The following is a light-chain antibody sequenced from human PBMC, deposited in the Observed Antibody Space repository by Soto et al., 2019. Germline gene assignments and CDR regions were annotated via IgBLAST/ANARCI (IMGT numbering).Light chain of an antibody. Sequence: QAVVTQPASVSGSPGQSITISCTGTSSDVGSYNLVSWYQQHPGKAPKLMIYEVSKRPSGVSNRFSDSKSGNTASLTISGLQAEDEADYYCCSYAGSSWVFGGGTKLTVL. J-gene: IGLJ3*02. CDR2: EVS. V-gene: IGLV2-23*02. CDR1: SSDVGSYNL. CDR3: CSYAGSSWV.